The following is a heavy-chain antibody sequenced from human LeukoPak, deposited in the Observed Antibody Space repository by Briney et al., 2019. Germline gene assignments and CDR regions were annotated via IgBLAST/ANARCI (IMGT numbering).Heavy chain of an antibody. CDR1: GFTFSSYE. D-gene: IGHD3-22*01. Sequence: PGGSLRLSCAASGFTFSSYEMNWVRQAPGKGLEWVSYISSSGSTIYYADSVKGRFTISRDNSKNTMYLQMNTLRAEDTALYYCSKDHYDSSGFAWDYWGQGTLVTVSS. CDR2: ISSSGSTI. J-gene: IGHJ4*02. CDR3: SKDHYDSSGFAWDY. V-gene: IGHV3-48*03.